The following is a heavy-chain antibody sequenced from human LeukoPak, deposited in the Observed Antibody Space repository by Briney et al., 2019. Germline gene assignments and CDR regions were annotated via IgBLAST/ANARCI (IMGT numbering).Heavy chain of an antibody. Sequence: PSETLSLTCTVSGYSISSGYYWGWIRQPPGKGLEWIGSIYYSGSTYYNPSLKSRVTISVDTSKNQFSLKLSSVTAADTAVYYCARHLGYYGSGSYPPYNWFDPWGQGTLVTVSS. CDR1: GYSISSGYY. CDR3: ARHLGYYGSGSYPPYNWFDP. V-gene: IGHV4-38-2*02. CDR2: IYYSGST. J-gene: IGHJ5*02. D-gene: IGHD3-10*01.